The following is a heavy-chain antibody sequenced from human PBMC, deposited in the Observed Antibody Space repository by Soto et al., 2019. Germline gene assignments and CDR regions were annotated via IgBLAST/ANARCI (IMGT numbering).Heavy chain of an antibody. Sequence: ASVKVSCKASGYTFTSYYMHWVRQATGKGLEWMGIINPSGGSTSYAQKFQGRVTMTRDTSTSTVYMELSSLRSEDTAVYYCARNHCGGDCYPNWFDPWGQGTLVTVSS. CDR1: GYTFTSYY. J-gene: IGHJ5*02. V-gene: IGHV1-46*01. CDR3: ARNHCGGDCYPNWFDP. CDR2: INPSGGST. D-gene: IGHD2-21*02.